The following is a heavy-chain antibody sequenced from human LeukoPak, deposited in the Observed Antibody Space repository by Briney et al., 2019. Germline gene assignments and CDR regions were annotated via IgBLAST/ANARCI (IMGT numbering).Heavy chain of an antibody. Sequence: NPGGSLRLSCAASGFTFSSYSMNWVRQAPGEGLEWVSSISSSSSYIYYADSVKGRFTISRDNAKNSLYLQMNSLRAEDTAVYYCAKGPDYGDYRSFDYWGQGTLVTVSS. V-gene: IGHV3-21*01. CDR3: AKGPDYGDYRSFDY. CDR1: GFTFSSYS. D-gene: IGHD4-17*01. J-gene: IGHJ4*02. CDR2: ISSSSSYI.